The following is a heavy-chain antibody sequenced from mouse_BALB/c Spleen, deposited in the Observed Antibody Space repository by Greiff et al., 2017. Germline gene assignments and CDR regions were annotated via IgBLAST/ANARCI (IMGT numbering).Heavy chain of an antibody. Sequence: VHVKQSGPELVKPGASVKISCKASGYTFTDYNMHWVKQSHGKSLEWIGYINPYNDGTKYNEKFKGKATLTSDKSSSTAYMELSSLTSEDSAVYYCAREEYGTYVGWGQGTTLTVSS. J-gene: IGHJ2*01. CDR1: GYTFTDYN. V-gene: IGHV1S29*02. CDR2: INPYNDGT. CDR3: AREEYGTYVG. D-gene: IGHD2-10*02.